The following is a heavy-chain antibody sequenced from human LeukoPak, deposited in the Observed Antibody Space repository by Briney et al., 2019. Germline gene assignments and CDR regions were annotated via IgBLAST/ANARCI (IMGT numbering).Heavy chain of an antibody. Sequence: GASVTVSCTASGYTFTSYGISWVRQAPGQGLEWMGWISAYNGNTNYAQKLQGRVTMTTDTSTSTAYMELRSLRSDDTAVYYCARDPGGYSGYDFFDYWGQGTLVTVSS. CDR2: ISAYNGNT. V-gene: IGHV1-18*04. D-gene: IGHD5-12*01. CDR3: ARDPGGYSGYDFFDY. CDR1: GYTFTSYG. J-gene: IGHJ4*02.